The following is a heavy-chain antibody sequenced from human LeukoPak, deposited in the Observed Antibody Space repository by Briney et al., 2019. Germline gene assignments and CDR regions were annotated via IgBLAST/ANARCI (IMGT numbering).Heavy chain of an antibody. J-gene: IGHJ5*02. CDR3: ARDMTVVPAPDGNWFDP. CDR1: GGSISSYY. CDR2: IYTSGST. Sequence: SETLSLTCTVSGGSISSYYWSWIRQPAGKGLEWIGRIYTSGSTNYNPSLKSRVTMSVDTSKNQFSLKLSSVTAADTAVYYCARDMTVVPAPDGNWFDPWGQGTLVTVSS. V-gene: IGHV4-4*07. D-gene: IGHD2-2*01.